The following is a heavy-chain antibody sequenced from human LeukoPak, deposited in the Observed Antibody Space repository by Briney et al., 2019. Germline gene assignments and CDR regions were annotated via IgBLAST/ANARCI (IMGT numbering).Heavy chain of an antibody. V-gene: IGHV4-39*07. Sequence: SETLSLTCTVSGGSISSSSYYWGWIRQPPGKGLEWIGSLYYSGSTYYNPSLKSRVTISVDTSKNQFSLKLSSVTAADTAVYYCARGEYSSSNYFDYWGQGILVTVSS. CDR1: GGSISSSSYY. CDR3: ARGEYSSSNYFDY. D-gene: IGHD6-6*01. J-gene: IGHJ4*02. CDR2: LYYSGST.